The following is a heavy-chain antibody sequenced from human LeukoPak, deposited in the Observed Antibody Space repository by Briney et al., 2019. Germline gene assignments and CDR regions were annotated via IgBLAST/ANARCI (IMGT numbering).Heavy chain of an antibody. V-gene: IGHV1-18*01. CDR2: ISAYNGNT. CDR3: ARARDGGYDFRSGYYTVYYMDV. Sequence: ASVKVSCKASGYTFTSYGISWVRQAPGQGLEWMGWISAYNGNTNYAQKLQGRVTMTTDTSTSTAYMELRSLRSDDTAVYYCARARDGGYDFRSGYYTVYYMDVWGKGTTVTVSS. J-gene: IGHJ6*03. D-gene: IGHD3-3*01. CDR1: GYTFTSYG.